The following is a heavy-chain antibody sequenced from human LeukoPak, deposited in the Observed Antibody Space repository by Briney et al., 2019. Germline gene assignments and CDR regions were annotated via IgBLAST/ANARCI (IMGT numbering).Heavy chain of an antibody. V-gene: IGHV3-30*18. CDR3: AKDAAPNIAAAGSFDY. CDR2: ISYDGSNK. CDR1: GFTFSSYG. D-gene: IGHD6-13*01. J-gene: IGHJ4*02. Sequence: PGRSLRLSCAASGFTFSSYGMHWVRQAPGKGLEWVAVISYDGSNKYYADSVKGRFTISRDNSKNTLYLQMNSLRAEDTAVYYYAKDAAPNIAAAGSFDYWGQGTLVTVSS.